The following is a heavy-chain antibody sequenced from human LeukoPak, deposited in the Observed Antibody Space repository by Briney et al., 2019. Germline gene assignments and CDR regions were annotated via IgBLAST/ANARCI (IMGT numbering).Heavy chain of an antibody. CDR3: ASDYGSGSYAFDI. CDR1: GYTFTSYD. CDR2: MNPNSGNT. Sequence: ASVKVSCKASGYTFTSYDINWVRQATGQGLEWMGWMNPNSGNTGYAQKFQGRVTITRNTSISTAYMELGSLRSEDTAVYYCASDYGSGSYAFDIWGQGTMVTVSS. V-gene: IGHV1-8*03. D-gene: IGHD3-10*01. J-gene: IGHJ3*02.